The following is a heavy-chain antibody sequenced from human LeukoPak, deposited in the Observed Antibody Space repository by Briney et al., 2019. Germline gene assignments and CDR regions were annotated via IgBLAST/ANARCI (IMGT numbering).Heavy chain of an antibody. V-gene: IGHV3-30-3*01. D-gene: IGHD6-13*01. CDR1: GFTFSSYA. J-gene: IGHJ6*02. CDR3: ARDRIAAAAPYPLYYYYYGMDV. CDR2: ISYDGSNK. Sequence: PGGSLSLSCAASGFTFSSYAMHWVRQAPGKGLEWVAVISYDGSNKYYADSVKGRFTISRDNSKNTLYLQMNSLRAEDTAVYYCARDRIAAAAPYPLYYYYYGMDVWGQGTTVTVSS.